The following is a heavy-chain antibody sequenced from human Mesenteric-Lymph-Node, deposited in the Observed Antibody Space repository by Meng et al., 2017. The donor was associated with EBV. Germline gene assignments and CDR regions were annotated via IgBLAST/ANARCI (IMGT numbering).Heavy chain of an antibody. Sequence: EPGPGLVKPSGTLSLTCGVSGGSISNDHWWSWVRQPPGKGLEWIGEMYHSGSTNYNPSLKSRVTISVDKSKNQFFLNLNSVTAADTAVYYCARGREYSWGYWGQGTLVTSPQ. CDR2: MYHSGST. CDR3: ARGREYSWGY. D-gene: IGHD4-11*01. V-gene: IGHV4-4*02. J-gene: IGHJ4*02. CDR1: GGSISNDHW.